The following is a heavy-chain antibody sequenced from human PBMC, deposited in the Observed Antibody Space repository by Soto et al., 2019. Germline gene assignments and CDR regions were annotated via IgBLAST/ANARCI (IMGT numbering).Heavy chain of an antibody. Sequence: PSETLSLTCAVSGGSISSGGYYGSWIRQHPGKGLEWIGYIYYSGSTYYNPSLKSRVTISVDTSKNQFSLKLSSVTAADTAVYYCARSPPSDYYDSSGYREYFQHWGQGTLVTVSS. CDR1: GGSISSGGYY. J-gene: IGHJ1*01. CDR2: IYYSGST. CDR3: ARSPPSDYYDSSGYREYFQH. D-gene: IGHD3-22*01. V-gene: IGHV4-31*11.